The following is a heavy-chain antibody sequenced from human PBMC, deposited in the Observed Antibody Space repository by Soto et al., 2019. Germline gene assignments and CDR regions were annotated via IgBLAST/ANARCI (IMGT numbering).Heavy chain of an antibody. CDR2: IKSKTEGEKT. J-gene: IGHJ4*02. V-gene: IGHV3-15*01. Sequence: EVQLVESGGGLVKPGGSLRLSCAASGFTFDNAWMPWVRQAPGTGLEWVALIKSKTEGEKTDYAAPVKASIAISRNDKKNTLFLQINSLTNEDTAVYYCTTWGGPSHFDYWGQGTLVTVSS. CDR3: TTWGGPSHFDY. CDR1: GFTFDNAW. D-gene: IGHD3-16*01.